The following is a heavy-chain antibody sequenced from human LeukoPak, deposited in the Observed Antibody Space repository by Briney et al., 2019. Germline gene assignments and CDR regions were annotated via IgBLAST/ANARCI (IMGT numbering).Heavy chain of an antibody. Sequence: GASVKVSCKASGYSFTNYDINWVRQATGQGLEWMGWINTNTGNPSYAQGFFTGRYVFSLDTSASTAYLQINGLKADDTAVYYCGRDPKLGIRGYTYGYIDHWGQGTLLTVAS. D-gene: IGHD5-18*01. CDR1: GYSFTNYD. J-gene: IGHJ4*02. CDR2: INTNTGNP. CDR3: GRDPKLGIRGYTYGYIDH. V-gene: IGHV7-4-1*02.